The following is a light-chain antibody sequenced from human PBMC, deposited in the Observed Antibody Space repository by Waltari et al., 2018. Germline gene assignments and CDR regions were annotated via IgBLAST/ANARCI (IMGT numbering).Light chain of an antibody. V-gene: IGKV1-5*03. Sequence: TCRASESVKNNLACYQHQPRKAPKVLVHKASRLESGVPSRFSGSGYGTEFTLTISSLEPDDFATYYCHQYNTLPLTFGGGTKVEIK. J-gene: IGKJ4*01. CDR2: KAS. CDR1: ESVKNN. CDR3: HQYNTLPLT.